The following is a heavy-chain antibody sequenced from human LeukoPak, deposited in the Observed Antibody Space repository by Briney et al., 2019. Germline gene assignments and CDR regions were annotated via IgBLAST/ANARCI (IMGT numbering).Heavy chain of an antibody. Sequence: SVKGRFTISRDNAKNSLYLQMNSLRAEDTAVYYCAREIPYSSSWTVFDYWGLGTLVTVSS. J-gene: IGHJ4*02. V-gene: IGHV3-48*01. D-gene: IGHD6-13*01. CDR3: AREIPYSSSWTVFDY.